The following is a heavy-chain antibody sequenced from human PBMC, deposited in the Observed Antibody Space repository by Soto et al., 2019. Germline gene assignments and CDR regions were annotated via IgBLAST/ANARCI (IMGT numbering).Heavy chain of an antibody. Sequence: GESLKISCTASGYGFDGFWIGWVRQMPGKGLERMGIIYPGDSDTRYSPSFQGQVTISADKSISTAYLQWSSLKASDTAMYYCASAIGGSSSRYFWFDPWGQGTQVTVS. CDR2: IYPGDSDT. CDR3: ASAIGGSSSRYFWFDP. CDR1: GYGFDGFW. J-gene: IGHJ5*02. V-gene: IGHV5-51*01. D-gene: IGHD6-13*01.